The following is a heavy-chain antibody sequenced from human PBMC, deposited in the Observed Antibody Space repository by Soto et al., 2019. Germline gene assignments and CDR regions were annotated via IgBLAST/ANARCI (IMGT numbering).Heavy chain of an antibody. Sequence: PSQTLSLTCAISGDSVSSNTASWNWIRQSPSRGLEWLGRTYFRSKWYNDYAVSVKSRIIVNPDTSTNQSSQQLNPVTPEDTAVYFCAKGDNLGPKSGYAFDPWGQGIMVTVSS. CDR2: TYFRSKWYN. CDR1: GDSVSSNTAS. D-gene: IGHD5-12*01. V-gene: IGHV6-1*01. J-gene: IGHJ5*02. CDR3: AKGDNLGPKSGYAFDP.